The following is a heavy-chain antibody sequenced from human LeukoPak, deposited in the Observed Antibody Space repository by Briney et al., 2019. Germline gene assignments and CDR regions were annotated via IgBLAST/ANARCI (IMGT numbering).Heavy chain of an antibody. CDR1: GFTVSGNY. Sequence: GGSLRLSCAASGFTVSGNYMSWVRQAPGKGLEWVANIQQGGSEKYYVDSVKGRFTISRDNAKNSLFLQMNSLRAEDTAVYYCARCHSSSSGDYWGQGTLVTASS. CDR3: ARCHSSSSGDY. CDR2: IQQGGSEK. J-gene: IGHJ4*02. V-gene: IGHV3-7*05. D-gene: IGHD6-6*01.